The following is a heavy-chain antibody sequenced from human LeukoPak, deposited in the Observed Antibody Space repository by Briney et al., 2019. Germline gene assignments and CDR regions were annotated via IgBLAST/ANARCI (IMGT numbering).Heavy chain of an antibody. J-gene: IGHJ5*02. V-gene: IGHV5-51*01. D-gene: IGHD2-15*01. Sequence: GESLKICCKGSGYSFTNNWIGWVRQMPGKGLEWMGITYPGDSNTRYSPSFQGQVTISADKSISSAYLQWSSLKASDTAMYYCVRSPACSSGTCYPNWLDPWGQGTLDTASS. CDR2: TYPGDSNT. CDR3: VRSPACSSGTCYPNWLDP. CDR1: GYSFTNNW.